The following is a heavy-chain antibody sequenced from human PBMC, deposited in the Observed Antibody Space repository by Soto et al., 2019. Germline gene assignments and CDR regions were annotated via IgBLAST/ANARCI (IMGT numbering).Heavy chain of an antibody. CDR3: ARESPDDYRDIMDYYYYGMDV. D-gene: IGHD4-4*01. CDR2: IKQDGSEK. J-gene: IGHJ6*02. Sequence: EVQLVESGGGLVQPGGSLRLSCAASGFTFSSYWMSWVRQAPGKGLEWVANIKQDGSEKYYVDSVKGRFTISRDNAKNSLYLQMNSLRAEDTAVYYCARESPDDYRDIMDYYYYGMDVWGQGTTVTVSS. CDR1: GFTFSSYW. V-gene: IGHV3-7*03.